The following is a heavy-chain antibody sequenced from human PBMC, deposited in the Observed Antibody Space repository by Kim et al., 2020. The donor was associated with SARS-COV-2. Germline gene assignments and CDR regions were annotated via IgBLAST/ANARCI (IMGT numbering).Heavy chain of an antibody. CDR1: GGSISSYY. J-gene: IGHJ4*02. Sequence: SETLSLTCTVSGGSISSYYWSWIRQPPGKGLEWIGYIYYSGSTNYNPSLKSRVTISVDTSKNQFSLKLSSVTAADTAVYYCARDRWGSSGWYPDYWGQGTLVTVSS. D-gene: IGHD6-19*01. V-gene: IGHV4-59*01. CDR2: IYYSGST. CDR3: ARDRWGSSGWYPDY.